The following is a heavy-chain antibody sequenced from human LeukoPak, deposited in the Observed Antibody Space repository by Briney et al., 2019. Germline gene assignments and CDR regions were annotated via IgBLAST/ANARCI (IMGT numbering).Heavy chain of an antibody. D-gene: IGHD4-17*01. V-gene: IGHV3-15*01. CDR1: GFTFNNAW. CDR3: TTDLGEYGDYVRC. Sequence: GGSLRLSCAASGFTFNNAWMSWVRQAPGKGLEWIGRIKSDGGTTDYAAPVKGRFTISRDDSKNTLYLQMNSLKAEDTAVYYCTTDLGEYGDYVRCWGQGTLVTVSS. J-gene: IGHJ4*02. CDR2: IKSDGGTT.